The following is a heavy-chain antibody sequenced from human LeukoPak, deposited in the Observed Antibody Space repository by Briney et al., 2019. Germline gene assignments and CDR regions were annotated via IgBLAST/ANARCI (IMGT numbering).Heavy chain of an antibody. J-gene: IGHJ4*02. D-gene: IGHD3-16*02. CDR1: GYSISSAYY. Sequence: PSETLSLTCAVSGYSISSAYYWGWIRQPPGKGLEWIGSIYHSGSTYYNPSLKSRVTISVDTSKNQFSLKLSSVTAADTAVYYCAREKSRLGELSLIDYWGQGTLVTVSS. V-gene: IGHV4-38-2*02. CDR3: AREKSRLGELSLIDY. CDR2: IYHSGST.